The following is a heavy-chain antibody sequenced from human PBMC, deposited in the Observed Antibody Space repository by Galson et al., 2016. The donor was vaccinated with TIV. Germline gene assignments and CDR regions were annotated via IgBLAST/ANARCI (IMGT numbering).Heavy chain of an antibody. J-gene: IGHJ6*02. CDR1: GLSVSINY. CDR2: ISDGGKT. V-gene: IGHV3-66*02. Sequence: SPRLPCAASGLSVSINYMTLVRQAPGKGLEWVSLISDGGKTYYPDSVNGRFTISRDNPKNTLYLQMNSLIVEDTAVYYCARDRVVDATYYYYYYGMDAWGQGTAVTVSS. CDR3: ARDRVVDATYYYYYYGMDA. D-gene: IGHD2-15*01.